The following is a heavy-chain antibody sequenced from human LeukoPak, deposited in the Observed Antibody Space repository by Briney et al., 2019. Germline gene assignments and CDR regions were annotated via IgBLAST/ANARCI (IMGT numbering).Heavy chain of an antibody. CDR1: GFTFSSYA. CDR2: ISGSGGRT. V-gene: IGHV3-23*01. J-gene: IGHJ4*02. CDR3: AKERDSSGWYLDY. D-gene: IGHD6-19*01. Sequence: GGSLRLSCAASGFTFSSYAMSWVRQAPGKGLEWVSAISGSGGRTYYADSVKGRFTISRDNSKNTLSLQMNSLRAEDTAVYYCAKERDSSGWYLDYWGQGTLVTVSS.